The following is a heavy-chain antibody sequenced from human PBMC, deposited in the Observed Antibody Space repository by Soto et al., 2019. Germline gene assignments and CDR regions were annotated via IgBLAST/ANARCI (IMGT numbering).Heavy chain of an antibody. CDR3: TRDRVKIRGGYYHYYGMDV. CDR2: ISSGSSYI. CDR1: EFTFSVYS. V-gene: IGHV3-21*02. J-gene: IGHJ6*02. Sequence: DVQLEESGGGLVKPGGSLRLSCVASEFTFSVYSMNWVWQAPGKGLEWVSSISSGSSYIYYADSVKGRFTISRDNDKSSLFLHMNSLRVDDTAVYYCTRDRVKIRGGYYHYYGMDVWGQGTTVTVSS. D-gene: IGHD3-10*01.